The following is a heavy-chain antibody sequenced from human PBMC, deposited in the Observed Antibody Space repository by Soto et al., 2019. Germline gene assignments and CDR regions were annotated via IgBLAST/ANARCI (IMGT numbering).Heavy chain of an antibody. D-gene: IGHD1-1*01. J-gene: IGHJ4*02. CDR2: IYGSDDK. CDR1: GFSLTTSAVA. CDR3: ERRYDPSYFDS. Sequence: QITLKESGPTLVKPTQTLTLTCTFSGFSLTTSAVAVGWIRQPPGEALEWLAIIYGSDDKFYSPSLKSRLTITNDTSTNQVVLTMTNMVPVDTATSSCERRYDPSYFDSWGQGTLVTVSS. V-gene: IGHV2-5*01.